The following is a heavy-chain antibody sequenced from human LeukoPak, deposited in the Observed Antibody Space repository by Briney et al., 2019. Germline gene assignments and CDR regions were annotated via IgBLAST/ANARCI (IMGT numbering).Heavy chain of an antibody. V-gene: IGHV3-30*04. D-gene: IGHD2-15*01. CDR1: GFTFSSYA. CDR2: ISYDGSNK. CDR3: ARTYCSGGSCYFDY. Sequence: QPGGSLRLSCAASGFTFSSYAVHWVRQAPGKGLEWVAVISYDGSNKYYADSVKGRFTISRDNSKNTLYLQMNSLRAEDTAVYYCARTYCSGGSCYFDYWGQGTLVTVSS. J-gene: IGHJ4*02.